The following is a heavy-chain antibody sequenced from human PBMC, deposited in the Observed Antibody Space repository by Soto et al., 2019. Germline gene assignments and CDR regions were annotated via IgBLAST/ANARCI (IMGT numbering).Heavy chain of an antibody. CDR2: ISGYNGKT. V-gene: IGHV1-18*01. CDR1: GYTFTSFG. Sequence: QVQLVQSGAEVKKPGASVKVSCKASGYTFTSFGITWVRQAPGQGLEWMGWISGYNGKTNYAQKLQGRVTVTRDTSTNTAYMELRSIRSDDTAVYYCAKDDYGKNDGDSLEMWGQGTMVTVSS. D-gene: IGHD4-17*01. J-gene: IGHJ3*02. CDR3: AKDDYGKNDGDSLEM.